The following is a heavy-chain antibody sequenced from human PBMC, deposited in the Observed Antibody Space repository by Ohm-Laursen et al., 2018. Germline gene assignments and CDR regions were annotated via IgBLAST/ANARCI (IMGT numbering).Heavy chain of an antibody. J-gene: IGHJ4*02. V-gene: IGHV4-59*01. CDR1: GGSISGYY. D-gene: IGHD5/OR15-5a*01. CDR3: ARLRGESTISFDY. CDR2: ISYSGST. Sequence: SETLSLTCTVSGGSISGYYWNWIRQPPGKGLEWIGYISYSGSTKYNPSLKSRVTISVDTSKNQFSLKLSSVTAADTAVYYCARLRGESTISFDYWGQGALVTVSS.